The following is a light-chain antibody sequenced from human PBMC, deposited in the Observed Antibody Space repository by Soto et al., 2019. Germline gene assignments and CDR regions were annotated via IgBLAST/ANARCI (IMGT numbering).Light chain of an antibody. CDR2: AAS. V-gene: IGKV1-27*01. CDR3: QKYNSALGT. J-gene: IGKJ3*01. CDR1: QGISNY. Sequence: DIQMTQSPSSLSASVGDRVTITYRASQGISNYLAWYQQKPGKVPKLLIYAASTSQSGVPSRFSGRGSVTDFTLTSSSLQPEDVATYYCQKYNSALGTFGPGTKVDIK.